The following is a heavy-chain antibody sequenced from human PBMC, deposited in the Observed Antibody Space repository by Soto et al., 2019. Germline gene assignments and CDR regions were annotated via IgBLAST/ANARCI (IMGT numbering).Heavy chain of an antibody. CDR3: ARDHILTGYRVDY. CDR1: GDTFSRYT. V-gene: IGHV1-69*08. CDR2: IIPDLAIA. J-gene: IGHJ4*02. Sequence: VHLVQSGAEVKKPGSSVKVSCKASGDTFSRYTISWVRQAPGQGLEWMGRIIPDLAIASYAQKFQGRVSITADKSTTTAYMELSSLRSEDTAVYYCARDHILTGYRVDYWGQGALLTVSS. D-gene: IGHD3-9*01.